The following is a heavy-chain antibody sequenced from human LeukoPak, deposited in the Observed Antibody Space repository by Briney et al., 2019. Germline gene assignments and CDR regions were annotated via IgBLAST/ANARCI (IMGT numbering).Heavy chain of an antibody. J-gene: IGHJ4*02. D-gene: IGHD5-18*01. V-gene: IGHV1-46*01. CDR2: INPSGGST. Sequence: ASVKVSCKASGYTFTSYYMHWVRQAPGQGLEWMGIINPSGGSTSYAQKFQGRVTMTRDTSTSTVSMELSSLRSGDTAGYDCVRGGYSYGDYLLDYCGQGTLVTVSS. CDR3: VRGGYSYGDYLLDY. CDR1: GYTFTSYY.